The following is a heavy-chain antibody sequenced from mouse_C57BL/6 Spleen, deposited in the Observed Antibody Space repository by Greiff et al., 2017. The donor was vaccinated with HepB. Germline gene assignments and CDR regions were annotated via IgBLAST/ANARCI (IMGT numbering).Heavy chain of an antibody. CDR2: INYDGSST. J-gene: IGHJ1*03. CDR3: ARDPDYDGGYFDV. D-gene: IGHD2-3*01. Sequence: EVMLVESEGGLVQPGSSMKLSCTASGFTFSDYYMAWVRQVPEKGLEWVANINYDGSSTYYLDSLKSRFIISRDNAKNILYLQMSSLKSEDTATYYCARDPDYDGGYFDVWGTGTTVTVSS. V-gene: IGHV5-16*01. CDR1: GFTFSDYY.